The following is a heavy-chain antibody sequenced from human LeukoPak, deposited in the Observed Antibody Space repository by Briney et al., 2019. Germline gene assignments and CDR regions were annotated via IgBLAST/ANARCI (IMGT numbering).Heavy chain of an antibody. CDR1: GFTFSSHW. Sequence: GGSLRLSCAASGFTFSSHWMTWVRQAPGKGPEWVASINKDGSEQYYVDSVKGRFTISRDNAKNSLSLQVSSLRAEDTAVYYCTRGGATSSCYWFFWGQGTLVNVSS. D-gene: IGHD6-13*01. J-gene: IGHJ4*02. CDR2: INKDGSEQ. V-gene: IGHV3-7*01. CDR3: TRGGATSSCYWFF.